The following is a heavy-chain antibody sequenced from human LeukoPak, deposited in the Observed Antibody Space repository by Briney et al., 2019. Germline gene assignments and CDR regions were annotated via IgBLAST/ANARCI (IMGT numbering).Heavy chain of an antibody. CDR3: ARRSVRGWYYHDSSGYFLPDY. CDR1: GYSFTSYW. Sequence: GESLKISCKGSGYSFTSYWIGWVRQMPGKGLEWMGIIYPGDSDTRYSPSFQGQVTISADKSISTAYLQWSSLKASDTAMYYCARRSVRGWYYHDSSGYFLPDYWGQGTLVTVSS. D-gene: IGHD3-22*01. J-gene: IGHJ4*02. V-gene: IGHV5-51*01. CDR2: IYPGDSDT.